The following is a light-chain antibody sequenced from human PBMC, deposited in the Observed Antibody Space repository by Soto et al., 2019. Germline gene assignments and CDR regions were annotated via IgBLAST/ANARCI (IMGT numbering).Light chain of an antibody. V-gene: IGKV1-9*01. J-gene: IGKJ1*01. CDR1: QGISSY. CDR3: QQLNSYPWT. Sequence: DIQLTQSPSFLSASVGDRVTITCRASQGISSYLAWYQQKPGKAPKLLIYAASTLQSGVPSRFSGSGSGTEFTLTISSLQPKDFATYYCQQLNSYPWTFGQGTKVEIK. CDR2: AAS.